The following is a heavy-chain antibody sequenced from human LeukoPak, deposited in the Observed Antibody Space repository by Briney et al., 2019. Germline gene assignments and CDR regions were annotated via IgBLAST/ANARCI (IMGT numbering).Heavy chain of an antibody. CDR2: IRQDERER. Sequence: GGSLRLSCEGSGLSFSSYWMTWVRQLPGKGPEWVANIRQDERERYFADSVKGRFTISRVNAKKSVYLHMSSLRAEDAALYYCARLSAYYYGSYFYYYMDVWGKGTTVTVSS. D-gene: IGHD3-10*01. CDR3: ARLSAYYYGSYFYYYMDV. V-gene: IGHV3-7*01. J-gene: IGHJ6*03. CDR1: GLSFSSYW.